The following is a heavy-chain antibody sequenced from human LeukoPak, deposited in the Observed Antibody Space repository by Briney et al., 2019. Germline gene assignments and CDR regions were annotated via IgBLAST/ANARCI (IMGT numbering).Heavy chain of an antibody. V-gene: IGHV3-23*01. CDR1: GFTFSSYA. J-gene: IGHJ4*02. CDR2: ISGSGGST. D-gene: IGHD6-19*01. Sequence: PGGSLRLSCAASGFTFSSYAMSWVRQAPGKGLEWVSAISGSGGSTYYADSVKGRLTISRDNSKNTLYLQMNSLRAEDTAVYYCANAGYSSGWYVGYYFDYWGQGTLVTVSS. CDR3: ANAGYSSGWYVGYYFDY.